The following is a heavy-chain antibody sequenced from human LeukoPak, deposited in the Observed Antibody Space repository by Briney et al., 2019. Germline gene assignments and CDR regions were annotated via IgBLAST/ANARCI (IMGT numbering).Heavy chain of an antibody. V-gene: IGHV3-74*01. CDR2: INSDGSST. Sequence: GGSLRLSCAASEFTFSNYWIHWVRQAPGKGLVWVSRINSDGSSTSYADSVKGRFTISRDNAKNTLYLQMNSLRAEDTAVYYCALLVATSLIDSWGQGTLVTVSS. J-gene: IGHJ4*02. CDR3: ALLVATSLIDS. CDR1: EFTFSNYW. D-gene: IGHD5-12*01.